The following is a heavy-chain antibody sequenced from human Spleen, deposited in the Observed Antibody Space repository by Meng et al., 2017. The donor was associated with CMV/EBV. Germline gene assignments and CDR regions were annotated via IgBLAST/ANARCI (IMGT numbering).Heavy chain of an antibody. Sequence: YGASFRDYYWSWIRQPPGKGLEWIGDINHIGSTDYRPSLESRITISVDTSKNQFSLRLTSVTAADTAVYYCASGRKIFGIPPRGSDYWGPGTLVTVSS. D-gene: IGHD3-3*01. CDR1: GASFRDYY. J-gene: IGHJ4*02. V-gene: IGHV4-34*01. CDR2: INHIGST. CDR3: ASGRKIFGIPPRGSDY.